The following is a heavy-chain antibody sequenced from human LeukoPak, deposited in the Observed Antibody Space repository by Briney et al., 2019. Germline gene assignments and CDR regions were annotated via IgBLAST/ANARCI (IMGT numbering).Heavy chain of an antibody. Sequence: SETLSLTCAVYGGSFSGYYWSWIRQPPGKGLEWIGEINHSGSTNYNPSLKSRVTISVDTSKNQFSLKLSSVTAADTAVYYCARSYSYYPDYWGQGTLVIVSS. CDR3: ARSYSYYPDY. CDR1: GGSFSGYY. CDR2: INHSGST. D-gene: IGHD3-10*01. J-gene: IGHJ4*02. V-gene: IGHV4-34*01.